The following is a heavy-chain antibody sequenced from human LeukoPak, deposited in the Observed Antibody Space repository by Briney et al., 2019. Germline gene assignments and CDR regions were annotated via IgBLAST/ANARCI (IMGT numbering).Heavy chain of an antibody. CDR2: ISSSGSTI. J-gene: IGHJ5*02. Sequence: GGSLRLSCAASGFTFSDYYMSWIRQAPGKGLEWVSYISSSGSTIYYADSVKGRFTISRDNAKNSLYLQMNSLRAEDTAVYYCASTTYSSGWLNWFDPWGQGTLVTVSS. D-gene: IGHD6-19*01. CDR3: ASTTYSSGWLNWFDP. V-gene: IGHV3-11*01. CDR1: GFTFSDYY.